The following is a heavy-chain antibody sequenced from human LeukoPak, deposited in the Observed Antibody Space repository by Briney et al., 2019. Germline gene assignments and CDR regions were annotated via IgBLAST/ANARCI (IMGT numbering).Heavy chain of an antibody. D-gene: IGHD3-22*01. J-gene: IGHJ3*02. CDR3: TREDDSSGYPPFYT. V-gene: IGHV1-2*06. Sequence: ASVKVSCKATGYTFTGYYIHWVRRAPGQGLEWMGRINPNSGGTNYAQKFQGRVTMTRDTSISTAYMDLSSLRSDDTAVYYCTREDDSSGYPPFYTWGQGKMVTVSS. CDR2: INPNSGGT. CDR1: GYTFTGYY.